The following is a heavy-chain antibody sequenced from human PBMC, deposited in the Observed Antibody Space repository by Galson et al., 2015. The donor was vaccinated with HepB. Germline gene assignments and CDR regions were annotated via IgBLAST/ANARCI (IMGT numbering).Heavy chain of an antibody. Sequence: SLRLSCAASGFTVSSNYMSWVRQAPGKGPEWVSVIYSGGSTYYADSVKGRFTISRDNSKNTLYLQMNSLRAEDTAVYYCARGAADSSSWYVQEMNWFDPWGQGTLVTVSS. V-gene: IGHV3-66*02. CDR3: ARGAADSSSWYVQEMNWFDP. J-gene: IGHJ5*02. CDR2: IYSGGST. D-gene: IGHD6-13*01. CDR1: GFTVSSNY.